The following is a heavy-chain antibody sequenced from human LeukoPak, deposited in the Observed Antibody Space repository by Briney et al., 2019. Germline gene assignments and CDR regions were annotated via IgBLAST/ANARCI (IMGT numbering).Heavy chain of an antibody. Sequence: GGSLRLSCAASGFTLSSYAMTWVRQAPGRGLEWVSSVDGGGGGTYYADSVKGRFTISRDNSKNTLYLQMNSLRAEDTAVYYCARTFWSGYYFDYWGQGTLVTVSS. CDR2: VDGGGGGT. CDR1: GFTLSSYA. CDR3: ARTFWSGYYFDY. J-gene: IGHJ4*02. V-gene: IGHV3-23*01. D-gene: IGHD3-3*01.